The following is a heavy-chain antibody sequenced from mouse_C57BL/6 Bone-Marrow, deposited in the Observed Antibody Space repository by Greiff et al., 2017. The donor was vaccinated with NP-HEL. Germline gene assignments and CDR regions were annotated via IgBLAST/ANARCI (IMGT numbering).Heavy chain of an antibody. V-gene: IGHV5-2*01. Sequence: EVQGVESGGGLVQPGESLKLSCESNEYEFSSHDMSWVRKTPEKRLELVAAINSDGGSTYYPDTMERRFIISRDNTKKTLYLQMSSLRSEDTALYYCARHYDYDDGWYFDVWGTGTTVTVSS. CDR1: EYEFSSHD. D-gene: IGHD2-4*01. CDR3: ARHYDYDDGWYFDV. CDR2: INSDGGST. J-gene: IGHJ1*03.